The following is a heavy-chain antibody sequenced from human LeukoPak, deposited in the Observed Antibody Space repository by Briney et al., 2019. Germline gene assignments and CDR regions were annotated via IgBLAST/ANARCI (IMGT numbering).Heavy chain of an antibody. D-gene: IGHD5-24*01. CDR1: GFTFDDYT. V-gene: IGHV3-43*01. CDR3: VKGGGGLATITSLQY. J-gene: IGHJ4*02. CDR2: INWDGASG. Sequence: GGSLRLSCAASGFTFDDYTMYWIRQAPGKGLEWVSAINWDGASGTYADSVKGRFSISRDNSKNSLYLQMNSLRREDTALYYCVKGGGGLATITSLQYWGQGTLVTVSS.